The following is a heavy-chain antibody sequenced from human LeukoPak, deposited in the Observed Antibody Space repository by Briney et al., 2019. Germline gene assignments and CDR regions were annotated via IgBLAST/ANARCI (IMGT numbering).Heavy chain of an antibody. CDR1: GGSISSYY. V-gene: IGHV4-59*01. CDR2: IYYSGST. CDR3: ARYLSSGYYSRPYYFDY. J-gene: IGHJ4*02. Sequence: PSETLSLTCTVSGGSISSYYWSWIRQPPGKGLEWIGYIYYSGSTNYNPSLKSRVTISVDTSKNQFSLKLSSVTAADTAVYYCARYLSSGYYSRPYYFDYWGQGTLVTVSS. D-gene: IGHD3-22*01.